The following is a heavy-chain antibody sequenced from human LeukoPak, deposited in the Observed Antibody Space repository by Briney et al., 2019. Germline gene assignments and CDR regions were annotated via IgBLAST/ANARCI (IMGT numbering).Heavy chain of an antibody. D-gene: IGHD6-6*01. V-gene: IGHV1-18*01. Sequence: ASVKVSCKASGYTFTSYGISWVRQAPGQGLEWMGWISAYNGNTNYAQKPQGRVTMTTDTSTSTAYMELRSLRSDDTAVYYCARDRAARPGNWFDPWGQGTLVTVSS. J-gene: IGHJ5*02. CDR3: ARDRAARPGNWFDP. CDR2: ISAYNGNT. CDR1: GYTFTSYG.